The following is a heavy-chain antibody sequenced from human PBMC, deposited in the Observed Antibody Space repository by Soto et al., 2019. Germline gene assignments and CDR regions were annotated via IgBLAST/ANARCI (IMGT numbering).Heavy chain of an antibody. D-gene: IGHD3-16*01. J-gene: IGHJ4*02. V-gene: IGHV4-59*01. CDR3: ARVGGGGGNFHS. Sequence: SATLSPNCAFSRYAPTPSYWTSIRQYPGKGLKCIGCIHNSGKSNYGPSLMSRVTMSVDPSKNQFSLKLNSMTAADTAIYYCARVGGGGGNFHSWGQG. CDR1: RYAPTPSY. CDR2: IHNSGKS.